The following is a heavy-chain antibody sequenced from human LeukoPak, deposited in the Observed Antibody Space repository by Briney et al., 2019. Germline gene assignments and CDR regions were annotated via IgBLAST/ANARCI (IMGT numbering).Heavy chain of an antibody. V-gene: IGHV1-46*01. J-gene: IGHJ4*02. D-gene: IGHD3-10*01. CDR1: GYTFTGYY. CDR3: ARGLWFGGP. CDR2: INPDGGNT. Sequence: ASVKVSCKASGYTFTGYYMHWVRQAPGQVLEWMGLINPDGGNTNYAQDFQGRVTLTRDTSTSTAYMELSSLRSEDTAVYYCARGLWFGGPWGQGTLVTVSS.